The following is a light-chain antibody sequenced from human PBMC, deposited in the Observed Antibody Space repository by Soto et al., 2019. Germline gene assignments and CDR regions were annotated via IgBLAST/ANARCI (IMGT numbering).Light chain of an antibody. V-gene: IGKV1-39*01. J-gene: IGKJ1*01. CDR3: RRSYRAPRT. CDR2: AVS. CDR1: QRVSKY. Sequence: IQMTQSPSSLSASVGDRATMTCRASQRVSKYLNWYQQKPGKAPKLLIHAVSSLQSGVPARFSGSGSGTDFTLTISRLQPEEFRTYYCRRSYRAPRTFGQETKVEIK.